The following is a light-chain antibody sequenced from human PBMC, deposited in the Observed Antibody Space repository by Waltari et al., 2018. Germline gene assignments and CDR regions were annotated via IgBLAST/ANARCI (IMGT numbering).Light chain of an antibody. CDR1: QDISNW. J-gene: IGKJ3*01. Sequence: DIQITQSPSSVFASVGERLPLTCRASQDISNWLAWYQQKPGKAPNLLINAASSWQSGVRSRVSGSGSGTYFTLTISSLQSEDFATYYCQQAKSFPISVGPGTKVEIK. CDR3: QQAKSFPIS. V-gene: IGKV1-12*01. CDR2: AAS.